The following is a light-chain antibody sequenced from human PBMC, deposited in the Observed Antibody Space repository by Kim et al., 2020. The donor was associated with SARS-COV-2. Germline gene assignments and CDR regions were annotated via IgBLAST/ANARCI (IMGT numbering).Light chain of an antibody. Sequence: GQSVTISCTGTSDDVGFYHYVSWYQQYPGKAPKLLIYEVRKRPSGVPDRFSGYKSGNTASLTVSGLQTEDEAAYYCSSYGGRNDLIFGGGTQLTVL. CDR1: SDDVGFYHY. CDR2: EVR. CDR3: SSYGGRNDLI. V-gene: IGLV2-8*01. J-gene: IGLJ2*01.